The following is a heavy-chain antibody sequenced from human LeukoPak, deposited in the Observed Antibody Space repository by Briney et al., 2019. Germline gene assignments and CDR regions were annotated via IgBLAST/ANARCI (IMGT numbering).Heavy chain of an antibody. Sequence: SETLSLTCTVSGGSISSYYWSWIRQPAGKGLEWIGRIYTSGSTNYNPSLKSRVTMSVDTSKNQFSLKLSSVTAADTAVYYCASYPHRPLKNPQLGDAFDIWGQGTMVTVSS. CDR1: GGSISSYY. V-gene: IGHV4-4*07. J-gene: IGHJ3*02. CDR2: IYTSGST. CDR3: ASYPHRPLKNPQLGDAFDI. D-gene: IGHD6-6*01.